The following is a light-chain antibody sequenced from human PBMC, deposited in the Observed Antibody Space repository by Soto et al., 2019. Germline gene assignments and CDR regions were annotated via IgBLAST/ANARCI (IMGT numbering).Light chain of an antibody. V-gene: IGLV2-11*01. CDR3: CSYAGSHTWV. Sequence: QAVLTQPRSVSGSPGQSVAISCTGTSSDVGIYNYVSWYQQHPGKAPKVIISAVTVRPSGVPDRFSGSKSGNTASLTISGLQAEDEADYYCCSYAGSHTWVFGGGTKLTV. CDR2: AVT. CDR1: SSDVGIYNY. J-gene: IGLJ2*01.